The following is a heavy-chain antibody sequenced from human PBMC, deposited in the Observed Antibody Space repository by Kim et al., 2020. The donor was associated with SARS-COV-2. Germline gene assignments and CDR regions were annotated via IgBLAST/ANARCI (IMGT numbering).Heavy chain of an antibody. CDR3: AKRDMSRGVTIDY. J-gene: IGHJ4*02. CDR1: GFTFSSYG. Sequence: GGSLRLSCAASGFTFSSYGMHWVRQAPGKGLEWVAVISYDGSNKYYADSVKGRFTISRDNSKNTLYLQMNSLRAEDTAVYYCAKRDMSRGVTIDYWGQGTLVTVSS. CDR2: ISYDGSNK. V-gene: IGHV3-30*18. D-gene: IGHD3-10*01.